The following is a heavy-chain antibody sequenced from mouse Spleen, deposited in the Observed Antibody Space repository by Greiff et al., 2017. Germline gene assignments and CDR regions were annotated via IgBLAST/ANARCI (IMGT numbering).Heavy chain of an antibody. CDR1: GFSLTSYG. J-gene: IGHJ2*01. CDR3: ARGGAYYFDY. V-gene: IGHV2-2*01. Sequence: QVQLQQSGPGLVQPSQSLSITCTVSGFSLTSYGVHWVRQSPGKGLEWLGVIWSGGSTDYNAAFISRLSISKDNSTSQVFFKMNSLQADDTAIYYCARGGAYYFDYWGQGTTLTVSS. CDR2: IWSGGST.